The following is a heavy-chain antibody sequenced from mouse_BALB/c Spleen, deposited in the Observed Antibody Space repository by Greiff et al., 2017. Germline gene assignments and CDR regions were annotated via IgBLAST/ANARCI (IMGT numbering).Heavy chain of an antibody. V-gene: IGHV5-17*02. CDR1: GFTFSSFG. Sequence: EVNVVESGGGLVQPGGSRKLSCAASGFTFSSFGMHWVRQAPEKGLEWVAYISSGSSTIYYADTVKGRFTISRDNPKNTLFLQMTSLRSEDTAMYYCARMWDGYWGQGTTLTVSS. CDR2: ISSGSSTI. J-gene: IGHJ2*01. D-gene: IGHD4-1*01. CDR3: ARMWDGY.